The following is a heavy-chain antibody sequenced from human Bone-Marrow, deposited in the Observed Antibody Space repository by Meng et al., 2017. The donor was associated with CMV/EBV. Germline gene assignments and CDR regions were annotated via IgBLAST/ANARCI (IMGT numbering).Heavy chain of an antibody. CDR1: GGSFSGYY. V-gene: IGHV4-34*01. J-gene: IGHJ4*02. D-gene: IGHD2-2*02. Sequence: SEILSFTCAVYGGSFSGYYWSWIRQPPGKGLEWIGEINHSGSTNYNLSLKSRVTISVDTSKNQFSLKLSSVTAADTAVYYCASIVVVPAAIDYWGQGTLVTVSS. CDR3: ASIVVVPAAIDY. CDR2: INHSGST.